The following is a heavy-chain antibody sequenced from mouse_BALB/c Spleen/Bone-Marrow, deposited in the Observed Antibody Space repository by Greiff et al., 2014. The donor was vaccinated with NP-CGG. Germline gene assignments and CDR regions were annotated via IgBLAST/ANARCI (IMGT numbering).Heavy chain of an antibody. V-gene: IGHV5-12-2*01. Sequence: EVQLVESGGGLVQPGGSLKLSCAASGFIFSSYTMSWVRQTPEKRLEWVAYISNGGGSTYYPDTVKGRFTISRDNAKNTLYLQMSSLKSEDTAMYYCARGGYYFDYWGQGTTLTVSS. CDR2: ISNGGGST. J-gene: IGHJ2*01. CDR3: ARGGYYFDY. CDR1: GFIFSSYT.